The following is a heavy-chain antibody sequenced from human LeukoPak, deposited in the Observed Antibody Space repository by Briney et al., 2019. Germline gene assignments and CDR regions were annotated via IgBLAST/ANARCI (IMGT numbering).Heavy chain of an antibody. V-gene: IGHV4-39*07. Sequence: SETLSLTCTVSGGSISSSSYYWGWIRQPPGKGLEWIGEINHSGSTNYNPSLKSRVTISVDTSKNQFSLKLSSVTAADTAVYYCARREYWGQGTLVTVSS. CDR1: GGSISSSSYY. CDR2: INHSGST. CDR3: ARREY. J-gene: IGHJ4*02.